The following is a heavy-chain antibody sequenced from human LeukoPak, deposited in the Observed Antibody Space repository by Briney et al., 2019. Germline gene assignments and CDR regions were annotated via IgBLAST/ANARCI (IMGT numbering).Heavy chain of an antibody. Sequence: GGSLRLSCAASGFTFSSYAMHWVRQAPGKGLEWVAVISYDGSNKYYADSVKGRFTISRDNSKNTLYLQMNSLRAEDTAVYYCARESGSYTYYYYGMDVWGQGTTVTVSS. J-gene: IGHJ6*02. CDR2: ISYDGSNK. CDR1: GFTFSSYA. CDR3: ARESGSYTYYYYGMDV. V-gene: IGHV3-30-3*01. D-gene: IGHD1-26*01.